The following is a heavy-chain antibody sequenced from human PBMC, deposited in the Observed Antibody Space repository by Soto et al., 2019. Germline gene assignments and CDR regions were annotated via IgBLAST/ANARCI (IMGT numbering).Heavy chain of an antibody. V-gene: IGHV3-73*01. Sequence: GGSLRLSCAASGFTFSGSAMHWVRQASGKGLEWVGRIRSKANSYATAYAASVKGRFTISRDDSKNTAYLQMNSLKTEDTAVYYCTRLGKEITIFGVVKDGMDVWGQGTTVTVSS. CDR1: GFTFSGSA. CDR2: IRSKANSYAT. J-gene: IGHJ6*02. D-gene: IGHD3-3*01. CDR3: TRLGKEITIFGVVKDGMDV.